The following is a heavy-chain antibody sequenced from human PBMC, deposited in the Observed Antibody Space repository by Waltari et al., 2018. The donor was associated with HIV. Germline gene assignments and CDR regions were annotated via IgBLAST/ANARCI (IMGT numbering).Heavy chain of an antibody. CDR1: GASISTYY. D-gene: IGHD5-18*01. CDR2: IYHSGYS. CDR3: ARGDAPMVHSPSDPLHF. V-gene: IGHV4-59*01. J-gene: IGHJ3*01. Sequence: QVQLQESGPGLVKPSEPLSLTCTVSGASISTYYCHWIRQSPGKGLEWIGFIYHSGYSNYKPCLKSRVTMSVDTSQTQFYLALNSVTTADTAIYYWARGDAPMVHSPSDPLHFWGQGTLGAVSS.